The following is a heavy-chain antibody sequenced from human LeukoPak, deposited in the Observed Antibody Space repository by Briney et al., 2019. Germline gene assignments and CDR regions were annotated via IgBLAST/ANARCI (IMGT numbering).Heavy chain of an antibody. CDR1: GYTLTELS. CDR2: FDPEDGET. V-gene: IGHV1-24*01. D-gene: IGHD3-3*01. CDR3: ATKVFGVVIMSEEAFDI. Sequence: ASVKVSCKVSGYTLTELSMHWVRPAPGKGLEWMVGFDPEDGETIYAQKFQGRVTMTEDTSTDTAYMELSSLRSEDTAVYYCATKVFGVVIMSEEAFDIWGQGTMVTVSS. J-gene: IGHJ3*02.